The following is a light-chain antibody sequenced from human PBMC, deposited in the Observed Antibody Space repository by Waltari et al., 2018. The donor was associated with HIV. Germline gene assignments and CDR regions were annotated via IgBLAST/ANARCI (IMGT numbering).Light chain of an antibody. CDR2: STS. CDR3: LLYYGGAQRYV. V-gene: IGLV7-43*01. Sequence: QTVVTQEPSLTVSPGGTVTLTRASSPGAVTSGNYPNWFQQKPGQAPRGLIYSTSNKNSWTPARFSGSLLGGKAALTLSGVQPEDEAEYYCLLYYGGAQRYVFGTGTKVTVL. CDR1: PGAVTSGNY. J-gene: IGLJ1*01.